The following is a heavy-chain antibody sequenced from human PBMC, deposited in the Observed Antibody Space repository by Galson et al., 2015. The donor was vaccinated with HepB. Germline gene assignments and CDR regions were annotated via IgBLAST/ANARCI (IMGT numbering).Heavy chain of an antibody. V-gene: IGHV1-2*06. CDR1: GSTFTGYY. CDR2: INPNSGGT. D-gene: IGHD5-18*01. J-gene: IGHJ6*02. CDR3: ARDFRYSYGLYYYYGMDV. Sequence: SVTVSCKASGSTFTGYYMHWVRQAPGQGLEWMGRINPNSGGTNYAQKFQGRVTMTRDTSISTAYMELSRLKSDDTAVYYCARDFRYSYGLYYYYGMDVWGQGTTVTVSS.